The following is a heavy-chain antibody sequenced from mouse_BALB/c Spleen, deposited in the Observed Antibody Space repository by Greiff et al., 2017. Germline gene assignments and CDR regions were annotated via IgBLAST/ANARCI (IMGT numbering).Heavy chain of an antibody. CDR2: IDPANGNT. Sequence: EVQLQQSGAELVKPGASVKLSCTASGFNIKDTYMHWVKQRPEQGLEWIGRIDPANGNTKYDPKFQGKATITADTSSNTAYLQLSSLTSEDTAVYYCARRSYYYGSSPYYFDYWGQGTTLTVTS. CDR3: ARRSYYYGSSPYYFDY. V-gene: IGHV14-3*02. D-gene: IGHD1-1*01. CDR1: GFNIKDTY. J-gene: IGHJ2*01.